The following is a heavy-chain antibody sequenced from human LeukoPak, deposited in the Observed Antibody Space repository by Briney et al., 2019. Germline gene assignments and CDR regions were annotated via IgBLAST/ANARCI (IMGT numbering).Heavy chain of an antibody. CDR1: GGTFSSYA. J-gene: IGHJ6*03. Sequence: SVRVSCKASGGTFSSYAISWVRQAPGEGVEWVGGINTMLGTANYAQKFQGRVTITPDESTSTAYMELSILISADTAVYYCARGIILTGGNYYYYYYYMDLWGKGTTVTVSS. CDR3: ARGIILTGGNYYYYYYYMDL. CDR2: INTMLGTA. V-gene: IGHV1-69*13. D-gene: IGHD3-9*01.